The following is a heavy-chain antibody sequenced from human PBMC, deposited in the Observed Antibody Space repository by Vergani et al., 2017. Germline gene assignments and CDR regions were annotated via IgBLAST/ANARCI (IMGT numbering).Heavy chain of an antibody. CDR1: GGTFSSYA. CDR3: ARHPPFGDSSGYYYPPDY. Sequence: QVQLVQSGAEVKKPGSSVKVSCKASGGTFSSYAISWVRQAPGQGLEWMGGIIPIFGTANYAQKFQGRVTITADESTSTAYMELSSLRSEDTAVYYCARHPPFGDSSGYYYPPDYWGQGTLVTVSS. V-gene: IGHV1-69*01. CDR2: IIPIFGTA. D-gene: IGHD3-22*01. J-gene: IGHJ4*02.